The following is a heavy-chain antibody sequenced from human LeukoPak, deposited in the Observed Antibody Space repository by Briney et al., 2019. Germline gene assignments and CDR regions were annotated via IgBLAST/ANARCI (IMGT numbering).Heavy chain of an antibody. D-gene: IGHD3-22*01. CDR2: IYPGDSSI. V-gene: IGHV5-51*01. CDR1: GYSFANYW. CDR3: ARVRQSYYYDSAWFDP. Sequence: GESLKISCKGSGYSFANYWIAWVRQMPGKGLEWMGIIYPGDSSIRYSPSLQGQVIISADKSISTAYLQWSSLKASDTAVYYCARVRQSYYYDSAWFDPWGQGTLVTVSS. J-gene: IGHJ5*02.